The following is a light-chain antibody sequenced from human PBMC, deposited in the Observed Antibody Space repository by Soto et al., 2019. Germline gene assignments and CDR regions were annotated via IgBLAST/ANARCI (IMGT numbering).Light chain of an antibody. J-gene: IGKJ1*01. CDR3: QQYDSLPQT. V-gene: IGKV3-20*01. CDR2: GAS. Sequence: EIVFTQSPCTLSLSPGERATLSCRASQSVSSSFLAWYQQRPGQAPRLVIYGASSRATGIPDRFSGSGSGTDFTLTISRLEPEDFAVYYCQQYDSLPQTFGQGTKVDIK. CDR1: QSVSSSF.